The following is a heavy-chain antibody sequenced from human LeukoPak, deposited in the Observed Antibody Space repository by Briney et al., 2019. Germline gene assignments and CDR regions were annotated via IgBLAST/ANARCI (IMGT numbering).Heavy chain of an antibody. J-gene: IGHJ1*01. V-gene: IGHV3-30*04. Sequence: GGSLRLSCAASGFTFGSYAMHWVRQAPGKGLEWVAVISYDGSNKYYADSVKGRFTISRDNSKNTLYLQMNSLRAEDTAVYYCASESCSGGSCYFYPEYFQHWGQGTLVTVSS. CDR2: ISYDGSNK. D-gene: IGHD2-15*01. CDR3: ASESCSGGSCYFYPEYFQH. CDR1: GFTFGSYA.